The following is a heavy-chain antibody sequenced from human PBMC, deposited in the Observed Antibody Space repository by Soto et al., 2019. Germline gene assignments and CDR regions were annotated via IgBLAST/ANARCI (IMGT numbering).Heavy chain of an antibody. CDR2: INSDGSDT. CDR3: ARVSSSSTWYIDY. CDR1: GFTFSSYL. V-gene: IGHV3-74*01. D-gene: IGHD6-13*01. J-gene: IGHJ4*01. Sequence: EVQLVESGGDLVQPGGSLRLSCAASGFTFSSYLMHWVRQAPGKGLVWLSRINSDGSDTSYADSVKGRFTASRDNAKNTLYLQMSSLRAKDTAVYYCARVSSSSTWYIDYWGQGTLVAVSS.